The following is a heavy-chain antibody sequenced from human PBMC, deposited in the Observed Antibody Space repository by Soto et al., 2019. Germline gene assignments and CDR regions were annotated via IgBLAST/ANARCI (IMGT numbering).Heavy chain of an antibody. V-gene: IGHV5-51*03. Sequence: PGESLKISCEGSGYSFTSYWIGWVRQMPGKGLEWMGIIYPGDSDTRYSPSFQGQVTISADKSISTAYLQWSSLKASDTAMYYCARGYQLLYWYFDYWGQGTLVTVSS. CDR2: IYPGDSDT. J-gene: IGHJ4*02. CDR3: ARGYQLLYWYFDY. CDR1: GYSFTSYW. D-gene: IGHD2-2*02.